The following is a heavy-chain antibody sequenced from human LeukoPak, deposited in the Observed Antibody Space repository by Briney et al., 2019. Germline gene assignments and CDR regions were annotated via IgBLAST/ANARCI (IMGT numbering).Heavy chain of an antibody. D-gene: IGHD2-2*01. V-gene: IGHV3-15*01. CDR3: TTETPVAKSQLLRRYYYMDV. CDR2: VKSKTDGGTT. Sequence: PGGSLRLSCAASGFIFSNAWISWVRQAPGKGLEWVGRVKSKTDGGTTDYAASVKGRFSISRDDSKNTLYLQMNGLKNEDTAVYYCTTETPVAKSQLLRRYYYMDVWGKGTTVTVSS. J-gene: IGHJ6*03. CDR1: GFIFSNAW.